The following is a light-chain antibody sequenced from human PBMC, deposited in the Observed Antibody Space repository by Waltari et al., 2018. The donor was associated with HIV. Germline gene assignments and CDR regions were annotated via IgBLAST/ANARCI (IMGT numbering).Light chain of an antibody. V-gene: IGKV1-5*03. J-gene: IGKJ4*01. CDR1: QSNSSW. CDR2: KAS. Sequence: DIQMTQSPSTLSAFVGDRVTITCRASQSNSSWLAWYQQKPGKAPKVLISKASSLEGGVPSRFSGSGSGTEFTLTISSLQPDDFATYSCQQYYRYPLTFGGGTKVQIK. CDR3: QQYYRYPLT.